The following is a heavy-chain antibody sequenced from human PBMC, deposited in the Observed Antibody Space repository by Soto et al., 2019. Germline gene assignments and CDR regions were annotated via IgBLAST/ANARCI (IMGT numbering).Heavy chain of an antibody. D-gene: IGHD5-12*01. CDR1: GGTFSSYA. V-gene: IGHV1-69*05. CDR2: IIPNFGTA. J-gene: IGHJ6*03. CDR3: ARIYSGYDYITTTGRKYYYYMDF. Sequence: SVKVSCKASGGTFSSYAISWVRQAPGQGLEWMGGIIPNFGTANYAQKFQGRVTMTTDTSTCTAYMELRSLRSDDTAVYYCARIYSGYDYITTTGRKYYYYMDFWGKGTTVTVSS.